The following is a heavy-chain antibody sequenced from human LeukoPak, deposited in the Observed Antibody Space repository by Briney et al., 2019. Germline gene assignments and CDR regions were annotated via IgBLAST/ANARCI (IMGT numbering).Heavy chain of an antibody. D-gene: IGHD5-18*01. V-gene: IGHV4-39*07. CDR3: ARSLGYSYGHDY. Sequence: SETLSLTCPVSGGSINSTPHYWGWIRQPPGKGLEWIGSVYYSGTTYYNPSLKSRVTISLDTSKNQFSLNVTSVTAADTAVYYCARSLGYSYGHDYWGQGTLVTVSS. J-gene: IGHJ4*02. CDR2: VYYSGTT. CDR1: GGSINSTPHY.